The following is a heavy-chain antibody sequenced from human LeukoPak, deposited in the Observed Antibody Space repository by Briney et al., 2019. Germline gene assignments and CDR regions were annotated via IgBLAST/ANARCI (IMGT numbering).Heavy chain of an antibody. D-gene: IGHD1-20*01. CDR2: INPNSGGT. CDR3: GRGAGVITGTTPTDY. Sequence: GASVKVSCKASGYTFTGYYMHWVRQAPGQGLEWMGWINPNSGGTNYAQKFQGWVTMTRDTSISTAYMELSRLRSDDTAVYYCGRGAGVITGTTPTDYWGQGTLVTVSS. V-gene: IGHV1-2*04. CDR1: GYTFTGYY. J-gene: IGHJ4*02.